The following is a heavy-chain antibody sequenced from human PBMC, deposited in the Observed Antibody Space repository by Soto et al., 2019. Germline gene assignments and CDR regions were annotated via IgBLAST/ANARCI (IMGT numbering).Heavy chain of an antibody. V-gene: IGHV3-23*01. CDR3: ATRGGSYYYHQLGRY. J-gene: IGHJ4*02. CDR2: ISGSGGST. CDR1: GFTFSSYA. Sequence: GGSLRLSCAASGFTFSSYAMSWVRQAPGKGLEWVSAISGSGGSTYYADSVKGRFTISRDNSKNTLYLQMNSLRAEDTAVYYCATRGGSYYYHQLGRYCGQRNLVTVSS. D-gene: IGHD1-26*01.